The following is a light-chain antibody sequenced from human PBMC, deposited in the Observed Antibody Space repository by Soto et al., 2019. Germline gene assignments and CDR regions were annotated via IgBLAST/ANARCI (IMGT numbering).Light chain of an antibody. CDR3: QVYDNTART. V-gene: IGKV1-39*01. J-gene: IGKJ1*01. CDR2: AAS. Sequence: IPMTQSPSSLSASVEDRVTITCRTSQTITTYLNWYQQRAGKAPKLLIYAASNLQSGVPSRFSGNGSGTEFTLTIGSLQPDDFATYYCQVYDNTARTFGQGTKVDIK. CDR1: QTITTY.